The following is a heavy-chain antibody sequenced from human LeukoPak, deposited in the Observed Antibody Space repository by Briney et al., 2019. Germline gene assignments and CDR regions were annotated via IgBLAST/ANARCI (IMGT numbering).Heavy chain of an antibody. V-gene: IGHV4-30-4*01. D-gene: IGHD3-10*01. J-gene: IGHJ5*02. CDR2: IYYSGST. CDR3: ARYYYDSGIENLFDP. CDR1: GGSISSGVYY. Sequence: SETLSLTCTLSGGSISSGVYYWSWIRHPPGEGLEWLAYIYYSGSTYYNPSLKTRVTTPVDTAKNQFSLKLSSGTAADTAGYYCARYYYDSGIENLFDPWGQGTLVTVSS.